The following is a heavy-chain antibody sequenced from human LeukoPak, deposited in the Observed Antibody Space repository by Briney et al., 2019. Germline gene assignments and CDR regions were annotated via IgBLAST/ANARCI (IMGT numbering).Heavy chain of an antibody. D-gene: IGHD2-2*01. CDR3: ARRRYCSSTSCYFYYYYMDV. J-gene: IGHJ6*03. CDR2: INHSGST. Sequence: SETLSLTCAVYGGSFSGYYWSWIRQPPGKGLEWVGEINHSGSTNYNPSLKSRVTISVDTSKNQFSLKLSSVTAADTAVYYCARRRYCSSTSCYFYYYYMDVWGKGTTVTLSS. CDR1: GGSFSGYY. V-gene: IGHV4-34*01.